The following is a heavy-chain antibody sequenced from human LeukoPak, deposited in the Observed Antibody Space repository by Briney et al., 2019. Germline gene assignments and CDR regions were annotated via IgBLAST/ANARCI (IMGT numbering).Heavy chain of an antibody. CDR2: INHSGNT. J-gene: IGHJ5*02. CDR1: GYSISPYD. Sequence: SETLSLTCTVSGYSISPYDWSWIRQPPGKGLEWIGFINHSGNTNYNPSLKSRVTLSVDTSKSQFSLRLSSVTAADTAAYYCARHGGTFDPWGQGTLVTVSS. D-gene: IGHD3-16*01. V-gene: IGHV4-59*08. CDR3: ARHGGTFDP.